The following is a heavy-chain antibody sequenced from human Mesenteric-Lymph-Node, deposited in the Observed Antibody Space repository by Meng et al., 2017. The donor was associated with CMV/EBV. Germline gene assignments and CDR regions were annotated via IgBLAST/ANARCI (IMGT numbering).Heavy chain of an antibody. CDR2: IRHDGSKK. V-gene: IGHV3-30*02. J-gene: IGHJ4*02. Sequence: GESLKISCAASGFTYRNYCMHWVRQAPGKGLEWVAFIRHDGSKKYYADSVRGRFTISRDNSRNTLYLQMSGLGGEDTAVYYCAKDLGYCSGTICYTFDYWGQGTLVTVSS. D-gene: IGHD2-2*01. CDR3: AKDLGYCSGTICYTFDY. CDR1: GFTYRNYC.